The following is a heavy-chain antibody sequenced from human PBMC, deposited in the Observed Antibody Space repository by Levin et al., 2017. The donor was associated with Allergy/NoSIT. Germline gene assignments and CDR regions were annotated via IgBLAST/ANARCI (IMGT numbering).Heavy chain of an antibody. CDR1: GYTLTELS. CDR2: FDPEDGET. Sequence: ASVKVSCKVSGYTLTELSMHWVRQAPGKGLEWMGGFDPEDGETIYAQKFLGRVTMTEDTSTDTAYMELSSLRSEDTAVYYCATDSSGYGSGSYDPWGQGTLVTVSS. D-gene: IGHD3-10*01. CDR3: ATDSSGYGSGSYDP. J-gene: IGHJ5*02. V-gene: IGHV1-24*01.